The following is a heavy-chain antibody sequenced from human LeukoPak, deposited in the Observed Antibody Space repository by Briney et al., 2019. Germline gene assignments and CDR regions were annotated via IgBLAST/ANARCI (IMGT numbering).Heavy chain of an antibody. CDR1: GFSFGSHA. CDR3: ASWAGGAQAGILGFGVFDY. J-gene: IGHJ4*02. Sequence: TGRSLRLSCVGSGFSFGSHAMHWVRQAPGKGMEWVAVISYDGSDIRYAESVKGRFTISREDSKKTLYLEMNSLRTDDSAVYHCASWAGGAQAGILGFGVFDYWGQGTLVTVSS. V-gene: IGHV3-30*04. D-gene: IGHD6-19*01. CDR2: ISYDGSDI.